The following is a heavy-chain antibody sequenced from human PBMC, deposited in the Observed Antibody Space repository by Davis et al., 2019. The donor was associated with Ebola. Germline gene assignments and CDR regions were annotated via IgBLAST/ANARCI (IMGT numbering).Heavy chain of an antibody. CDR3: AKHGTPTAI. J-gene: IGHJ4*02. CDR1: GFTFSSYW. Sequence: GESLKISCVASGFTFSSYWMTWVRQAPGKWLEWVANIKEDGSEKYYVDSVKGRFTISRDNAKNSLYLQMNTLRAEDTAVYFCAKHGTPTAIGGQGTLVTVSS. V-gene: IGHV3-7*03. CDR2: IKEDGSEK. D-gene: IGHD2-2*01.